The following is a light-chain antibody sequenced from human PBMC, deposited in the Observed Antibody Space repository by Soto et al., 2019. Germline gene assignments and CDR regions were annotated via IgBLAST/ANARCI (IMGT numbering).Light chain of an antibody. CDR2: DAS. J-gene: IGKJ5*01. Sequence: DIQMTQSPSSLSASVGDRVTITCQASQDISNYLNWYQQKPGKAPKLLIYDASNLETGVPSRFSGSGSGTDFTFTISSLQPEDIVTYYCQQYDNLPPFGQGTRLQIK. V-gene: IGKV1-33*01. CDR3: QQYDNLPP. CDR1: QDISNY.